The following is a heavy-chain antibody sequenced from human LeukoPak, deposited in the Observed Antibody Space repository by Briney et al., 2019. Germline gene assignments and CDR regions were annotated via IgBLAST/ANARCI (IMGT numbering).Heavy chain of an antibody. CDR1: GGSISSSSSF. D-gene: IGHD2/OR15-2a*01. Sequence: SETLSLTCTVSGGSISSSSSFWGWIRQPPGKGLEWIGNINYSWKTYYNPSLKSRVTISVDTSKNQFSLKLSSVTAADTAVYYCARVSHDSTSSPWGQGTLVTVSS. J-gene: IGHJ5*02. CDR3: ARVSHDSTSSP. CDR2: INYSWKT. V-gene: IGHV4-39*07.